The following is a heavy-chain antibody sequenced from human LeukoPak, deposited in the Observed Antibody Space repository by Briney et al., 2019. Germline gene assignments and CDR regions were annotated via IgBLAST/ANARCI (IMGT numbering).Heavy chain of an antibody. CDR1: GVSISSYY. CDR3: AKHEGCSTTSCTGDWFDP. D-gene: IGHD2-2*01. J-gene: IGHJ5*02. Sequence: KSSETLSLTCTVSGVSISSYYWSWIRQPPGKGLEWIGNIYYSGSTKYNPSLKSRVTISVDTSKNQFSLKLSSVTAADTAVYFCAKHEGCSTTSCTGDWFDPWGQGILVTVSS. CDR2: IYYSGST. V-gene: IGHV4-59*08.